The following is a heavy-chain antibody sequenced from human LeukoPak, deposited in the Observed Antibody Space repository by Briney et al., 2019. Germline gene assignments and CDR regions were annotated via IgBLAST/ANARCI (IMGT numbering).Heavy chain of an antibody. CDR1: GYTFSSYG. CDR2: ISAYNGNT. V-gene: IGHV1-18*01. CDR3: ARVGIAVADFDY. J-gene: IGHJ4*02. D-gene: IGHD6-19*01. Sequence: EASVKVSCKASGYTFSSYGIGWVRQAPGQGLEWMAWISAYNGNTNYAQSFQGRVTLTTDTSTSTASMELRSLRSDDTAVYYCARVGIAVADFDYWGQGTLVTVSS.